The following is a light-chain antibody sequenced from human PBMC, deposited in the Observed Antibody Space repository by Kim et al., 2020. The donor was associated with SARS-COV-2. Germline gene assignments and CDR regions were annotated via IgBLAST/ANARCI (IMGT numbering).Light chain of an antibody. V-gene: IGLV3-1*01. Sequence: SYELTQPPSVSVSPGQTASITCSGDKLGDKYACWYQQKPGLSPVLVIYQDSKRPSGIPERFSGSNSGNTATLTISGTQAMDEADYYCQAWDSSTGVFGTGTKVTVL. J-gene: IGLJ1*01. CDR2: QDS. CDR3: QAWDSSTGV. CDR1: KLGDKY.